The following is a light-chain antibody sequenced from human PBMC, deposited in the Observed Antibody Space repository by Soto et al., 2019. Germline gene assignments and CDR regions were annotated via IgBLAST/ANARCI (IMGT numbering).Light chain of an antibody. Sequence: DIQMTQSPSTLSASVGDRVTITCRASQSFNTWLAWYQQKPGKAPNLLIYKASSLASGVPSRFSGSGSGTEFTLTISSLQPDDLATYYCQQYNSFPRTFGQGTKVEIK. CDR1: QSFNTW. V-gene: IGKV1-5*03. J-gene: IGKJ1*01. CDR3: QQYNSFPRT. CDR2: KAS.